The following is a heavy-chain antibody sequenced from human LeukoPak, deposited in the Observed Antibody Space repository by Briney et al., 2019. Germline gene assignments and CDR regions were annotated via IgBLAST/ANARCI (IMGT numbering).Heavy chain of an antibody. V-gene: IGHV3-64D*06. CDR2: FSSDGDNT. CDR1: GFAFSYYA. Sequence: GGPLRLFCSASGFAFSYYAMHWLREAPGRAVEYVSGFSSDGDNTFYADSVKGRFTISRDNSKNTLYLQMSSLRAEDTATYYCVKELILMPRGGSFDYWGQGTRVTVSS. CDR3: VKELILMPRGGSFDY. D-gene: IGHD3-10*01. J-gene: IGHJ4*02.